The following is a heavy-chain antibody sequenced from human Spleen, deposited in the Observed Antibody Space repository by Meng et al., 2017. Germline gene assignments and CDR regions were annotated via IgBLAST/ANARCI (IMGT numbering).Heavy chain of an antibody. Sequence: SETLSLTCTVSGYSISSGYYWGWIRQPPGKGLEWIGSIYHRGSTYYNPSLKSRVTISVGKSNNQFSLKLSSVTAADTAVYYCARGGGDRDGYNFVYWGQGTLVTVSS. D-gene: IGHD5-24*01. V-gene: IGHV4-38-2*02. CDR3: ARGGGDRDGYNFVY. CDR1: GYSISSGYY. CDR2: IYHRGST. J-gene: IGHJ4*02.